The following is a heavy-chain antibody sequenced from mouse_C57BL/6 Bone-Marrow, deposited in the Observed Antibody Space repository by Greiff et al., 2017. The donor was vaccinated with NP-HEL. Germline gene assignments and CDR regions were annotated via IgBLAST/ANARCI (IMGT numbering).Heavy chain of an antibody. CDR1: GYTFTSYG. V-gene: IGHV1-81*01. D-gene: IGHD2-3*01. CDR2: IYPRSGNT. J-gene: IGHJ3*01. CDR3: ARWGGIYDGYYWAY. Sequence: VQLQQSGAELARPGASVKLSCKASGYTFTSYGISWVKQRTGQGLEWIGEIYPRSGNTYYNEKFKGKATLTADKSSSTAYMELRSLTSEDSAVYFCARWGGIYDGYYWAYWGQGTLVTVSA.